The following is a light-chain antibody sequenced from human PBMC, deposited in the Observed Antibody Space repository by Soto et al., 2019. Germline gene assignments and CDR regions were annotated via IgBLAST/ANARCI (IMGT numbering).Light chain of an antibody. CDR1: QSVSNN. CDR2: GAS. J-gene: IGKJ5*01. Sequence: EIVMTQSPATLSVSPGESATLSCRASQSVSNNLTWYQQKPGQPPRLLIYGASTRATGVPDRFSGSGSGTDFTLTISRLEPEDSALYFCQQYRPSPAISVGQGTRLEIK. CDR3: QQYRPSPAIS. V-gene: IGKV3-15*01.